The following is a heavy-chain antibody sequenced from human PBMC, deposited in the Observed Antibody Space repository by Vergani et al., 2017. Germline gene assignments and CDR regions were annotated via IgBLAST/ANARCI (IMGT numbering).Heavy chain of an antibody. CDR2: IKQDGSEK. D-gene: IGHD2-2*01. CDR3: ASVRMHCSSTSCRKGRMTYYYYYYMDV. V-gene: IGHV3-7*01. J-gene: IGHJ6*03. CDR1: GFTFSSYW. Sequence: EVQLVESGGGLVQPGGSLRLSCAASGFTFSSYWMSWVRQAPGKGLEWVANIKQDGSEKYYVDSVKGRFTISRDNAKNSLYLQMNSLRAEDTAVYYCASVRMHCSSTSCRKGRMTYYYYYYMDVWGKGTTVTVSS.